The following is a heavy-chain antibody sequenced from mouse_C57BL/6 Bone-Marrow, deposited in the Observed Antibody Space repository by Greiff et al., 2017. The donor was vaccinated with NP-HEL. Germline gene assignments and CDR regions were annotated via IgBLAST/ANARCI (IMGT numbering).Heavy chain of an antibody. Sequence: EVQLVESGGGLVKPGGSLKLSCAASGFTFSDYGMHWVRQAPEKGLEWVAYISSGSSTLYYADTVKGRFTISRDNAKNTLFLQMTSLRSEDTAMYYCARSYYSNFYYYAMDYWGQGTSVTVSS. CDR1: GFTFSDYG. CDR3: ARSYYSNFYYYAMDY. V-gene: IGHV5-17*01. D-gene: IGHD2-5*01. CDR2: ISSGSSTL. J-gene: IGHJ4*01.